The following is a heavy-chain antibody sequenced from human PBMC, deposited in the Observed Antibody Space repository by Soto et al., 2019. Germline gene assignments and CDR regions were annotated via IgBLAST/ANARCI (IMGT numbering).Heavy chain of an antibody. CDR3: TRDKSGYSGYDPKYYYYMDV. CDR1: GFTFGDYS. J-gene: IGHJ6*03. CDR2: IRSNPYGGTI. D-gene: IGHD5-12*01. Sequence: GGSLRLSCTASGFTFGDYSMSWFRQAPGKGLEWVGFIRSNPYGGTIENAASVKGRFTISRDDSKSIAYMKMNSLKTEDTAVYYCTRDKSGYSGYDPKYYYYMDVWGKGTTVTVSS. V-gene: IGHV3-49*03.